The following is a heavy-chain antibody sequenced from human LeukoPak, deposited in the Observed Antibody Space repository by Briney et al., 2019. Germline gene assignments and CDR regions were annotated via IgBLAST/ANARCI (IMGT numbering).Heavy chain of an antibody. CDR3: ARRAGAYSHPYDY. D-gene: IGHD4/OR15-4a*01. V-gene: IGHV3-53*01. CDR1: GFTVSSNS. J-gene: IGHJ4*02. Sequence: QSGGSLRLSCTVSGFTVSSNSMSWVRQAPGKGLEWVSFIYSGGNTHYSDSLKGRFTISRDNSKNTLYLQMNSLRVEDTAVYYCARRAGAYSHPYDYWGQGTLVTVSS. CDR2: IYSGGNT.